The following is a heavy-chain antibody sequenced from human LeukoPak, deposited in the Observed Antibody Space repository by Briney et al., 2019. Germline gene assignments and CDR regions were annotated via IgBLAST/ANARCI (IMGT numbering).Heavy chain of an antibody. Sequence: ASVKVSCKDSGYTLTELSMHWVRQAPGKGLEWMGGFDPEDGETIYAQKFQGRVTMTEDTSTDTAYMELSSLRSEDTAVYYCATGDVSGYDKLFDYWGQGTLVTVSS. V-gene: IGHV1-24*01. D-gene: IGHD5-12*01. CDR1: GYTLTELS. J-gene: IGHJ4*02. CDR3: ATGDVSGYDKLFDY. CDR2: FDPEDGET.